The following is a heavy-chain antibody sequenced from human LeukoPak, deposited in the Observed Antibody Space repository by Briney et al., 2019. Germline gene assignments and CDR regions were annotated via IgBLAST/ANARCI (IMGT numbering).Heavy chain of an antibody. J-gene: IGHJ4*02. CDR3: AVIAAAGTAY. CDR2: IYYSGST. Sequence: SETLSLTCTVSGGSISSYYWSWIRQPPGKGLEWIGYIYYSGSTNYNPSLKSRVTISVDTSKNQFSLKLSSVTAADTAVYYCAVIAAAGTAYWGQGTLVIVSS. V-gene: IGHV4-59*08. CDR1: GGSISSYY. D-gene: IGHD6-13*01.